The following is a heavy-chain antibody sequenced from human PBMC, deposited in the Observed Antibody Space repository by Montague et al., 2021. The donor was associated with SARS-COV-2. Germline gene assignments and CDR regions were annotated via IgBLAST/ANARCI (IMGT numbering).Heavy chain of an antibody. CDR1: GDSISIYY. D-gene: IGHD6-19*01. J-gene: IGHJ4*02. CDR3: ARGERGAWYNHYFDY. CDR2: VYYSGST. Sequence: SETLSLTCTVSGDSISIYYWSWIRQPPGKGLEWIGDVYYSGSTNYNPSLKSRVTISVDTPKNQFSLELMSVTAADTAGYYCARGERGAWYNHYFDYWGQGALVTVSS. V-gene: IGHV4-59*13.